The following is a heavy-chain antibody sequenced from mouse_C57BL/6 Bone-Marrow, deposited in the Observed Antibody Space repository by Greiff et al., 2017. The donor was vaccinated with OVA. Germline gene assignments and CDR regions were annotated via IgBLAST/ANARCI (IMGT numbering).Heavy chain of an antibody. Sequence: QVQLQQPGAELVKPGASVKMSCKASGYTFTSYWITWVKQRPGQGLEWIGYINPSSGYTKYNQKFKDKATLTADKSSSTAYMQLSSLTSEDSAVYYCARDSVRRGPWFAYWGQGTLVTVSA. CDR2: INPSSGYT. CDR1: GYTFTSYW. CDR3: ARDSVRRGPWFAY. V-gene: IGHV1S26*01. J-gene: IGHJ3*01.